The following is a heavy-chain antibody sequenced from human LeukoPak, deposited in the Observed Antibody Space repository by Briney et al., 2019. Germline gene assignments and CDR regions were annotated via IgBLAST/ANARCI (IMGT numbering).Heavy chain of an antibody. J-gene: IGHJ4*02. Sequence: TGGSLRLSCAASRLTFTYWMGWVRQAPGKGLEWVANIKQDGSEKYYVDSVKGRFTISRDNAKRSLYLQMNSLRAEDTALYYCASSFSDDFWSGHFWGQGTLVTVSS. CDR2: IKQDGSEK. CDR1: RLTFTYW. D-gene: IGHD3-3*01. CDR3: ASSFSDDFWSGHF. V-gene: IGHV3-7*01.